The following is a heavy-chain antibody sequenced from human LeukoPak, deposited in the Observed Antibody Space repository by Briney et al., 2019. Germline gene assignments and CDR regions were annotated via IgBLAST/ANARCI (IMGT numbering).Heavy chain of an antibody. Sequence: GGSLRLSCAASGFIGSNNYMTWVRQAPGKGLEWVSSIGSDNKPYYSESVKGRFAISRDNSKSMLFLQLNSLRAEDTALYYCARDGTGATRDDTFDIWGQGAMVTVSS. J-gene: IGHJ3*02. CDR3: ARDGTGATRDDTFDI. CDR2: IGSDNKP. CDR1: GFIGSNNY. D-gene: IGHD1-7*01. V-gene: IGHV3-53*01.